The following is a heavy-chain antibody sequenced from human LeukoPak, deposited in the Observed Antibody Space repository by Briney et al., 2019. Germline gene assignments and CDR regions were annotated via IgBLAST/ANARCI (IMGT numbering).Heavy chain of an antibody. J-gene: IGHJ5*02. D-gene: IGHD3-3*01. CDR3: ARGADITIFVVVNLGWFDP. CDR2: IIPIFGTA. CDR1: GYTFTNYG. Sequence: GASVTVSYKASGYTFTNYGITWVRQAPGQGLEWMGGIIPIFGTANYAQKFQGRVTITTDESTSTAYMELSSLRSEDTAVYYCARGADITIFVVVNLGWFDPWGQGTLVTVSS. V-gene: IGHV1-69*05.